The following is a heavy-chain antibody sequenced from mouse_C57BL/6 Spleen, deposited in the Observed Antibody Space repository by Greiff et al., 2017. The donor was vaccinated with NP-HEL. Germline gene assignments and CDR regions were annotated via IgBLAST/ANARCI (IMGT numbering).Heavy chain of an antibody. CDR2: IHPSNGST. V-gene: IGHV1-64*01. D-gene: IGHD2-12*01. Sequence: QVQLQQPGAELVKPGASVKLSCKASGYTFTSYWMHWVKQRPGQGLEWIGMIHPSNGSTNYNEKFKGKATLTVDKSSSTAYMQLSSLTSEDSAVYFCASLRPYYCDYWGKGTTLTVSS. CDR3: ASLRPYYCDY. J-gene: IGHJ2*01. CDR1: GYTFTSYW.